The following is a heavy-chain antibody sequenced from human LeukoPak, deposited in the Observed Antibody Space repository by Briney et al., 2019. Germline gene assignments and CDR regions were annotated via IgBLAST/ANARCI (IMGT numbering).Heavy chain of an antibody. CDR1: GYSISSGYY. V-gene: IGHV4-38-2*01. J-gene: IGHJ4*02. D-gene: IGHD3-16*02. CDR3: ASNRNTPEKSLDY. CDR2: IYHSGST. Sequence: SETLSLTCAVSGYSISSGYYWGWIRQPPGKGLEWIGSIYHSGSTYYNPSLKSRVTISVDTSKNQFSLKLSSVTAADTAVYYCASNRNTPEKSLDYWGQGTLATVSS.